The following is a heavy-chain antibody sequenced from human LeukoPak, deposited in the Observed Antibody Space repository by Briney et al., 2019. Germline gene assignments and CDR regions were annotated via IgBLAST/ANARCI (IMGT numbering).Heavy chain of an antibody. CDR2: VFTRGIP. J-gene: IGHJ6*03. CDR1: GGSIRIYY. Sequence: SETLSLTCTVPGGSIRIYYWNCIRQPAGKGLEWIGRVFTRGIPNYNPPLKSRVTMSVDASMNQFSMNLSSVTAADTAVYYCARESSGSYYNPLGYMAVWGKGTTVTVSS. CDR3: ARESSGSYYNPLGYMAV. V-gene: IGHV4-4*07. D-gene: IGHD3-10*01.